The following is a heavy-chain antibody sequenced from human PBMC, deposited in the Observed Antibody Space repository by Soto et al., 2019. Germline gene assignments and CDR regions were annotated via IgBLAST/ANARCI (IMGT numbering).Heavy chain of an antibody. J-gene: IGHJ6*02. CDR1: GYTFTGYC. CDR2: INPNSGGT. Sequence: ASVKVSCKASGYTFTGYCMHWVRQAPGQGLEWMGWINPNSGGTNYAQKFQGWVTMTRDTSISTAYMELSRLRSDDTAVYYCARDPSRIYCSSTSCYGEHYYGMDVWGQGTTVTVSS. D-gene: IGHD2-2*01. V-gene: IGHV1-2*04. CDR3: ARDPSRIYCSSTSCYGEHYYGMDV.